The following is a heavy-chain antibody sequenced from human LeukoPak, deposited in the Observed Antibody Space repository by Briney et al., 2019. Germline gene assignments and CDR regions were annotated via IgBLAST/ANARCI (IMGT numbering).Heavy chain of an antibody. J-gene: IGHJ4*02. CDR3: GREAGIPPNIQQWPTSVDY. CDR2: IKQDGSEI. V-gene: IGHV3-7*03. D-gene: IGHD5-18*01. Sequence: PGGSLRLSCAASGFTFSSYWMNWVRQAPGMGLEWVANIKQDGSEIYYVGSVKGRFTISRDNAKNSLYLQMNSLRAEDTAVYYCGREAGIPPNIQQWPTSVDYWGQGTLVTVSS. CDR1: GFTFSSYW.